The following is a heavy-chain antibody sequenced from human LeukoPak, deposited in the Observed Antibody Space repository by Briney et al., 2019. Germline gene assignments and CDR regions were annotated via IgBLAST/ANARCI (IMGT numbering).Heavy chain of an antibody. CDR2: IYATGST. CDR3: GRQGYTASYYFLDF. D-gene: IGHD1-26*01. J-gene: IGHJ4*02. Sequence: PSETLSLTCDVSGDFFRNYCWGWVRQPAGKGLEWIGRIYATGSTQFNPSLKSRLTLSMDTSTNQLSLKLTSVTAADTAVYFCGRQGYTASYYFLDFWSQGTLATVSS. CDR1: GDFFRNYC. V-gene: IGHV4-4*07.